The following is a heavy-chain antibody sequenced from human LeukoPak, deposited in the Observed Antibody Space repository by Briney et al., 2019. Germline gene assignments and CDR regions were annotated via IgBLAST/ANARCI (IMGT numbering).Heavy chain of an antibody. Sequence: ASVKVSCKASGYTFTGYYMHWVRQAPGQGLEWMGIINPSGGSTSYAQKFQGRVTMTRDTSTSTVYMELSSLRSEDTAVYYCARDRGDCSSTSCYTGNWFDPWGQGTLVTVSS. CDR2: INPSGGST. V-gene: IGHV1-46*01. CDR3: ARDRGDCSSTSCYTGNWFDP. D-gene: IGHD2-2*02. CDR1: GYTFTGYY. J-gene: IGHJ5*02.